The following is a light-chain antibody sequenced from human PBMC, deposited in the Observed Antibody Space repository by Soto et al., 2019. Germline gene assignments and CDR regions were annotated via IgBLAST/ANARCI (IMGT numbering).Light chain of an antibody. V-gene: IGLV2-11*01. Sequence: QSALTQPRSVSGSPGQTVTISCTGTSSDVGECNYVSWYQKYPGKAPKVMIYDVIKRPSGVPERFSGAKSGNTASLTISGLQGEDEADYYCSSYGGTYSFGVLFGGGTKLTVL. CDR2: DVI. J-gene: IGLJ2*01. CDR1: SSDVGECNY. CDR3: SSYGGTYSFGVL.